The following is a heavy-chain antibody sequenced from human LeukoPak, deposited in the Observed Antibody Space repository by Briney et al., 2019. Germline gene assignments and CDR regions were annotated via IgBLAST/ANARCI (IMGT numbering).Heavy chain of an antibody. CDR1: GFTFSNYG. Sequence: GGSLRLSCAASGFTFSNYGMHWVRQAPGKGLEWVAFIRSDGINKYHADSVKGRFTISRDNSKNTLYLQMNSLRAEDTAVYYCAKLGKTENHYGSGRFSYYYYMDVWGKGITVTISS. V-gene: IGHV3-30*02. J-gene: IGHJ6*03. D-gene: IGHD3-10*01. CDR3: AKLGKTENHYGSGRFSYYYYMDV. CDR2: IRSDGINK.